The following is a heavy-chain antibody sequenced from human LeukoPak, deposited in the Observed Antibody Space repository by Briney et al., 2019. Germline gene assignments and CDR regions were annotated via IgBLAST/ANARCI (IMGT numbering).Heavy chain of an antibody. CDR3: AKGATNYCSSTSCSFDY. V-gene: IGHV3-23*01. J-gene: IGHJ4*02. CDR1: GFTFSSYA. Sequence: PGGSLRLSCAASGFTFSSYAMSWVRQAPGKGLEWVSAISGSGGSTYYADSVKGRFTISRDNSKNTLYLQMNSLRAEDTAVYYCAKGATNYCSSTSCSFDYWGQGTLVTVSS. D-gene: IGHD2-2*01. CDR2: ISGSGGST.